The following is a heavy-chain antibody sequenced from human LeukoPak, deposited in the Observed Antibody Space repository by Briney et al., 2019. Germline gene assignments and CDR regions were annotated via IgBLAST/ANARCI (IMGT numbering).Heavy chain of an antibody. Sequence: GESLKISCKGSGYSFTSYWVSWVRQMPGKGLEWMGRIDPSDSYTNYSPSFQGHVTISADKFISTAYLQWSSLKASDTAMYYCARVRLWFGEPSHFDYWGQGTLVTVSS. D-gene: IGHD3-10*01. CDR3: ARVRLWFGEPSHFDY. CDR2: IDPSDSYT. CDR1: GYSFTSYW. V-gene: IGHV5-10-1*01. J-gene: IGHJ4*02.